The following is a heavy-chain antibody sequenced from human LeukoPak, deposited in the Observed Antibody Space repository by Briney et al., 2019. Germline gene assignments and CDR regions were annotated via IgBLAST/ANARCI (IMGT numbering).Heavy chain of an antibody. D-gene: IGHD6-6*01. V-gene: IGHV3-21*04. Sequence: GGSLRLSCAASGFTFSSYSMNWVRQAPGKGLEWVSSISSSSSYIYYADSVKGRFTISRDNAKNSLYLQMNSLRSEDTAVYYCARVGDWRIAARQRYYYYYMDVWGKGTTVTVSS. CDR3: ARVGDWRIAARQRYYYYYMDV. CDR1: GFTFSSYS. CDR2: ISSSSSYI. J-gene: IGHJ6*03.